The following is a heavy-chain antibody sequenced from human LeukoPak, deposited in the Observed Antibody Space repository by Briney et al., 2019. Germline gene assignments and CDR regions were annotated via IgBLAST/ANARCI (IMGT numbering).Heavy chain of an antibody. CDR1: GGSFSSGSYS. CDR3: ARHVNQWLRSAYAY. J-gene: IGHJ4*02. Sequence: ASETLSLTCTVSGGSFSSGSYSWGWIRQPPGKGLEWIGTIYYSGSTYYNPSLKSRVTISVDTSKNQFSLKVSSVTAADTAVYYCARHVNQWLRSAYAYWGQGTLVTVSS. D-gene: IGHD5-12*01. V-gene: IGHV4-39*01. CDR2: IYYSGST.